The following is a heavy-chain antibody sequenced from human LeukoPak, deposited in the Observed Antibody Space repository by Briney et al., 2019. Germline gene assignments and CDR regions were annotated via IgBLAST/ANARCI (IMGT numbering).Heavy chain of an antibody. CDR1: GFTFSSYA. Sequence: GGSLRLSCAATGFTFSSYAMSWVRQAPGKGLEWVSGINTSGGSTAYADSVKGRFTISRDNPRNTLYMQMNSLRAEDTALYYCAIMHPYYDGNGYWVQWGQGTLVTVSS. J-gene: IGHJ4*02. D-gene: IGHD3-22*01. CDR2: INTSGGST. V-gene: IGHV3-23*01. CDR3: AIMHPYYDGNGYWVQ.